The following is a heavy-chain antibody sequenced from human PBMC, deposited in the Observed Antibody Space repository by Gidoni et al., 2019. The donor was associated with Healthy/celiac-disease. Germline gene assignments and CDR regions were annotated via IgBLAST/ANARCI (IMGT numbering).Heavy chain of an antibody. J-gene: IGHJ4*02. D-gene: IGHD3-22*01. CDR3: AKWSGSSGYYPFDY. CDR2: IRYDGSNK. Sequence: QVQLVESGGGVVQPGGSLRLSCAASGFPFRSYGMHWVRQDPGKGLEWVAFIRYDGSNKYYADSVKGRFTISRDNSKNTLYLKMNSLRAEDTAVYYCAKWSGSSGYYPFDYWGQGTLVTVSS. CDR1: GFPFRSYG. V-gene: IGHV3-30*02.